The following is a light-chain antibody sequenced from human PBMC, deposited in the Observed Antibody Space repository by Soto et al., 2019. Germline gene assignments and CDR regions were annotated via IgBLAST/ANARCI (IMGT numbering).Light chain of an antibody. V-gene: IGKV3-15*01. CDR2: GAS. Sequence: EIVMTQSPATLSVSPGERATLSCRASHSINTNLAWYQQKPGQAPRLLIYGASTRATDIPPRFSASGSGTEFTVTVSSLQSEDFAVYSCQQYHDWPRTFGQGTKVEIK. CDR3: QQYHDWPRT. CDR1: HSINTN. J-gene: IGKJ1*01.